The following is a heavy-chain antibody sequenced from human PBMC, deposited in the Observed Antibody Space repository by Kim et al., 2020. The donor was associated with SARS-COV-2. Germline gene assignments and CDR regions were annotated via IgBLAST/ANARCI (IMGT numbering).Heavy chain of an antibody. CDR2: IYAGDSQT. CDR3: ARRRYSTSWYGMEV. V-gene: IGHV5-51*01. D-gene: IGHD6-13*01. CDR1: GFYFSNYW. J-gene: IGHJ6*02. Sequence: GESLKISCEGYGFYFSNYWIAWVRQMPGKGLEWMGMIYAGDSQTRYSPSFQGQVTISVDKSIGTAYLQWSSLQASDTAKYYCARRRYSTSWYGMEVWGQGTTVTVSS.